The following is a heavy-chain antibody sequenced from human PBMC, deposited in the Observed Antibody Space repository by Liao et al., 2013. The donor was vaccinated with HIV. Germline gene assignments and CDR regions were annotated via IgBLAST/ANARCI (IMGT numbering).Heavy chain of an antibody. Sequence: QVQLQESGPGLVKPSQTLSLTCTVSGASVTSGTYYWVWIRQPAGKGLEWIGRVSASGGAVYNPSLKSRVTMSVDTSKNQFSLNLNSVIAADTAIYYCARGGVFIDYWGQGTLVTVSS. CDR2: VSASGGA. CDR3: ARGGVFIDY. D-gene: IGHD3-10*01. J-gene: IGHJ4*02. V-gene: IGHV4-61*02. CDR1: GASVTSGTYY.